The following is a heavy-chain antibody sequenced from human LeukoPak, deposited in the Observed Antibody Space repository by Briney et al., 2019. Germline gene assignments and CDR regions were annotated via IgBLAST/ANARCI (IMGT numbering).Heavy chain of an antibody. Sequence: GGSLRLSCAASGFTFSSYAMNWVRQAPGKGLEWVSAISGSGGSTYYADSVKGRLTISRDNSKNTLYLQMNSLRAEDTAVYYCAKDAGCSSTSCYGSYYYMDVWGKGTTVTVSS. V-gene: IGHV3-23*01. CDR3: AKDAGCSSTSCYGSYYYMDV. CDR1: GFTFSSYA. D-gene: IGHD2-2*01. CDR2: ISGSGGST. J-gene: IGHJ6*03.